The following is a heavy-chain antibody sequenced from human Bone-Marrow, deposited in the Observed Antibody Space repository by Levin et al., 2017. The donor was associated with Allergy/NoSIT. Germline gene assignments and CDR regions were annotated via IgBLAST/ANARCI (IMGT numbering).Heavy chain of an antibody. V-gene: IGHV1-24*01. D-gene: IGHD2-2*01. CDR3: VTASPDTAYFDY. CDR1: GNTLSELA. Sequence: PGASVKVSCKVSGNTLSELAMHWVRQAPGKGLEWLGGFDPEIRETIFAQKFQDRIILTEDTSADTAYMELNSLKSEDTAVYYCVTASPDTAYFDYWAQGTLVTVSS. CDR2: FDPEIRET. J-gene: IGHJ4*02.